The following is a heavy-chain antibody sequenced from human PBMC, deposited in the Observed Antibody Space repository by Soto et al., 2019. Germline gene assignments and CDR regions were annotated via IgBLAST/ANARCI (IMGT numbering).Heavy chain of an antibody. CDR3: ARGDCVGGPCYSLAGSFYYYMDV. CDR1: GFTFSNYW. J-gene: IGHJ6*03. CDR2: INSDGSVS. Sequence: EVQLVESGGGLVQPGGSLRLSCAASGFTFSNYWMYWVRQAPGKGLVWVSRINSDGSVSRYADSVKGRLTISRDNVKNTLYLRMDSLRAEDTAVYYCARGDCVGGPCYSLAGSFYYYMDVWGKGTMVTVFS. V-gene: IGHV3-74*01. D-gene: IGHD2-15*01.